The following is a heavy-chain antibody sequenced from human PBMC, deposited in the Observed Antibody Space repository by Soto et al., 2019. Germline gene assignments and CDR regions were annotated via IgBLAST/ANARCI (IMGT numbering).Heavy chain of an antibody. V-gene: IGHV1-18*04. CDR2: INTYNSDT. CDR1: GYAFTSYG. Sequence: QVHLVQSGAEVKKPGASVKVSCKASGYAFTSYGMSWVRQAPGQGLEWMGWINTYNSDTNSAPRLQGRITMTTDTSTSTAYMELRSLTAAATAVYYCVRDERDSCRGGNCFEFDYWGQGTLVSVAS. J-gene: IGHJ4*02. D-gene: IGHD2-15*01. CDR3: VRDERDSCRGGNCFEFDY.